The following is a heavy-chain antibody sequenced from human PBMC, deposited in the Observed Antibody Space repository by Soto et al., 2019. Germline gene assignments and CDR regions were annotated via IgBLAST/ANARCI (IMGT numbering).Heavy chain of an antibody. D-gene: IGHD3-9*01. CDR2: ISSSSSTI. CDR3: ARDPRDVLRYFDWLLPDY. CDR1: GFTFSSYS. Sequence: EVQLVESGGGLVQPGGSLRLSCAASGFTFSSYSMNWVRQAPGKGLEWVSYISSSSSTIYYADSVKGRFTISRDNAKNSLYLQMNSLRAEDTAVYYCARDPRDVLRYFDWLLPDYWGQGTLVTVSS. V-gene: IGHV3-48*01. J-gene: IGHJ4*02.